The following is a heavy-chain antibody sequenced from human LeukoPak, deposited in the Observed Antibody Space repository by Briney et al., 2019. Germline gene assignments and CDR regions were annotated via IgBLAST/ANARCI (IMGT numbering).Heavy chain of an antibody. V-gene: IGHV4-34*01. CDR3: ARGMGSGSSTPFDY. J-gene: IGHJ4*02. D-gene: IGHD2-2*01. CDR1: GGSSSGYY. CDR2: INHSGST. Sequence: SETLSLTCAVYGGSSSGYYWSWIRQPPGKGLEWIGEINHSGSTNYNPSLKSRVTISVDTSKNQFSLKLSSVTAADTAVYYCARGMGSGSSTPFDYWGQGTLVTVSS.